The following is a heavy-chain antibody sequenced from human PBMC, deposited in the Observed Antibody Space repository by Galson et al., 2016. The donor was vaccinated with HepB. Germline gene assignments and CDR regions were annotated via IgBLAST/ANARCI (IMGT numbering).Heavy chain of an antibody. V-gene: IGHV1-69*13. D-gene: IGHD6-19*01. CDR1: GGIFRDYA. CDR3: AIGNGIHNSGWYYWFDP. Sequence: SVKVSCKVSGGIFRDYAVNWVRHAPGQGLEWMGGIIPMFGTGKYAQKFQGRVTISADESTTTAYMEVSSLRFDDTAVYYCAIGNGIHNSGWYYWFDPWGQGALVTVSS. J-gene: IGHJ5*02. CDR2: IIPMFGTG.